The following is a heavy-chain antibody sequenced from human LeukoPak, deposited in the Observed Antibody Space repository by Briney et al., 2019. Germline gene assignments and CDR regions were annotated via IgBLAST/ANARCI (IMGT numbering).Heavy chain of an antibody. CDR3: ARDSYGFGELGIGMDV. CDR2: IIPTLGIA. D-gene: IGHD3-10*01. CDR1: GGTFSSYA. Sequence: ASVKVSCKASGGTFSSYAISWVRQAPGQGLEWMGRIIPTLGIANYAQKFQGRVTITADKSTSTAYMELSSLRSEDTAVYYCARDSYGFGELGIGMDVWGQGTTVTVSS. J-gene: IGHJ6*02. V-gene: IGHV1-69*04.